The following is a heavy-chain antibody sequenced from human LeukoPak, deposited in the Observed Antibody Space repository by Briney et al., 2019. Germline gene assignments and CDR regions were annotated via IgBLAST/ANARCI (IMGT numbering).Heavy chain of an antibody. D-gene: IGHD7-27*01. J-gene: IGHJ4*02. CDR2: IKTDGGEK. Sequence: QAWGSLRLSCVASGFSFNNYWMSWFRQVPGKGLEWVGNIKTDGGEKYYVDSVRGRFTISRDNAKNSLYLQMNSLRAEDTAVYYCARDYVWGSPESDYWGQGTLVTVSS. V-gene: IGHV3-7*01. CDR1: GFSFNNYW. CDR3: ARDYVWGSPESDY.